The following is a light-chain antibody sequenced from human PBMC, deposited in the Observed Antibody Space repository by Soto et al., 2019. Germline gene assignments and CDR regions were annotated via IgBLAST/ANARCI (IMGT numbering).Light chain of an antibody. V-gene: IGKV1-9*01. CDR3: QQLNSFPIP. Sequence: IQLTQSPSSLSASVGDRVTITCRASQGISSFLAWYQQKPGKAPKLLIYGASTLQSGVPSRFSGSGSGTDFTLTIDSLQPEDFATCYCQQLNSFPIPFGPGNKVDIK. J-gene: IGKJ3*01. CDR1: QGISSF. CDR2: GAS.